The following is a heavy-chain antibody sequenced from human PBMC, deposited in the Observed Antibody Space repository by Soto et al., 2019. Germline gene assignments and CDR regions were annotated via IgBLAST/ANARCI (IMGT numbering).Heavy chain of an antibody. CDR2: IKQDGTEK. D-gene: IGHD5-18*01. CDR1: GSTFSRYW. V-gene: IGHV3-7*01. J-gene: IGHJ3*02. Sequence: PGGSLRLSCAASGSTFSRYWMNWVRQAPGKGLEWVANIKQDGTEKNYVDSVKGRFTISRDNAKNSLYLQMDGLRAEDTAVYFCARGDTPMITGMDSFDIWGQGTLVTVSS. CDR3: ARGDTPMITGMDSFDI.